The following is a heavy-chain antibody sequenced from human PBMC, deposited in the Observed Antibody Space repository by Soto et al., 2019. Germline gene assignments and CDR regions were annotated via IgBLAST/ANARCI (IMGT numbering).Heavy chain of an antibody. J-gene: IGHJ4*02. CDR2: VSIGGST. CDR3: AKRRGAGGHFDY. V-gene: IGHV3-23*01. Sequence: GGSLRLSWAASGFTFSSYAMGWVRQGPGKGLGWVAVVSIGGSTHYADSVRGRFTISRDNSKNPLSLQMNSLTAEDTDVYFCAKRRGAGGHFDYWGQGALVTVSS. CDR1: GFTFSSYA. D-gene: IGHD2-15*01.